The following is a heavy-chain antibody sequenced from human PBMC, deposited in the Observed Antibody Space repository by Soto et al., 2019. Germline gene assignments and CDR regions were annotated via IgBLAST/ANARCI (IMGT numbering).Heavy chain of an antibody. V-gene: IGHV3-23*01. Sequence: EVQLLESGGGLVQPGGSLRLSCAASGFTFNNYGMSWVRQAPGKGLEWVSAITDSGGSTYYADSVKGRFTISRENSKNTVYLQMNSLRAEDTAVDYCAKAATVVTLYYFDYWGQGTLVTVSS. CDR3: AKAATVVTLYYFDY. CDR1: GFTFNNYG. J-gene: IGHJ4*02. CDR2: ITDSGGST. D-gene: IGHD4-17*01.